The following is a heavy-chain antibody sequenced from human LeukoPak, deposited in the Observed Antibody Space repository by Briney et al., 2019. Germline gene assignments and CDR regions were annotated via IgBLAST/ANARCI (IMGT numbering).Heavy chain of an antibody. Sequence: SETLSLTCTVSGGSISNYYWSWIRKPPGKGLEWIGHVDDTGSTNYNPSLKTRVSISEDTTNNQFSLNLSSVTAADTAVYYCARHLKIVVSGTVAFDIWGQGTMVTVSS. CDR3: ARHLKIVVSGTVAFDI. J-gene: IGHJ3*02. D-gene: IGHD3-22*01. CDR1: GGSISNYY. V-gene: IGHV4-59*08. CDR2: VDDTGST.